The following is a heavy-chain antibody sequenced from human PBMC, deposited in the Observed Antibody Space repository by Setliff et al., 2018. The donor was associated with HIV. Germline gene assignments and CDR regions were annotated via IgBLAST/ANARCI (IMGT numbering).Heavy chain of an antibody. V-gene: IGHV1-69*13. Sequence: GASVKVSCKASGYTFTDFYMHWVRQAPGQGLEWMGGIIPIFGTADYAQKFKGRVTITADESTRAAYLELSSLISEDTAVYYCTRGPLLAGLGPYYFDHWGQGTLVTVSS. CDR1: GYTFTDFY. CDR2: IIPIFGTA. J-gene: IGHJ4*02. D-gene: IGHD2-21*01. CDR3: TRGPLLAGLGPYYFDH.